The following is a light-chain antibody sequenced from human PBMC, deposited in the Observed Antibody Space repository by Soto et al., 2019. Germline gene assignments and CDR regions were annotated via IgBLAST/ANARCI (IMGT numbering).Light chain of an antibody. CDR2: GAS. V-gene: IGKV3-15*01. CDR1: QSVSSN. CDR3: QQYNNRLT. J-gene: IGKJ4*01. Sequence: EIVMTQSPATLSVSPGETATLSCRASQSVSSNLAWYQQKPGQAPRLLIYGASTRATGIPARFSGSGSGTEFTLTISSLQSEDFAGYYCQQYNNRLTFGGGTKVEIK.